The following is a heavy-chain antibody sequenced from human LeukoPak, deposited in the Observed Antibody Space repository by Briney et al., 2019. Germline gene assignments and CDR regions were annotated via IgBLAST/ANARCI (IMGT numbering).Heavy chain of an antibody. V-gene: IGHV3-21*01. CDR2: ISSSSGYI. CDR3: ARGEGGNYRSSDF. Sequence: GGSLRLSCAASGFTFSGHSMNWVRQTPGKGLEWVSTISSSSGYIYYADSVKGRFTISRDNAKNSLYLQMNSLTAEDTAFYYCARGEGGNYRSSDFWGQGTLVTVSS. CDR1: GFTFSGHS. J-gene: IGHJ4*02. D-gene: IGHD1-26*01.